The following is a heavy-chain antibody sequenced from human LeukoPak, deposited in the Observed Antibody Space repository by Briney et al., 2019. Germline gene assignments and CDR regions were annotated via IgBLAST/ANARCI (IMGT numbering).Heavy chain of an antibody. CDR1: GFTFTDSF. CDR3: ARDYYGGAGNFDY. V-gene: IGHV1-2*02. CDR2: INPNSGGT. D-gene: IGHD3-22*01. J-gene: IGHJ4*02. Sequence: ASVKVSCKASGFTFTDSFIHWVRQAPGQGLEGMGWINPNSGGTNYAQKFQGRVTMTRDTSISTAYMDLNRLRSDDTAMYYCARDYYGGAGNFDYWGQGTLVTVSS.